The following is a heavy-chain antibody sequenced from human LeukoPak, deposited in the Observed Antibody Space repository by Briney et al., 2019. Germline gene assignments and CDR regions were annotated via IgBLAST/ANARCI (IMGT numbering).Heavy chain of an antibody. J-gene: IGHJ4*02. CDR1: GFTFTNAW. V-gene: IGHV3-15*07. CDR2: IKTKSEGGTK. D-gene: IGHD4-23*01. CDR3: ARDSPDYGGKGFDY. Sequence: PGGSLRLSCAASGFTFTNAWMHWVRQAPGKGLEWVGRIKTKSEGGTKDYAAPVRGRFTISRDDSENTLYLQMNSLKTEDTAIYYCARDSPDYGGKGFDYWGQGTLVTVSS.